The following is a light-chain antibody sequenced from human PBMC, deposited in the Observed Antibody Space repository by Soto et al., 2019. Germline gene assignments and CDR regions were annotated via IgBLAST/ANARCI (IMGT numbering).Light chain of an antibody. CDR3: SSYTSSTTRGIYV. V-gene: IGLV2-14*01. CDR2: EVS. Sequence: QSALTQPASVSGSPGQSITISCTGTSSDIGAYNHVSWYQQYPGKAPTLMIYEVSNRPSGVSNRFSGSKSGNTASLTISGLQAEDEADYYCSSYTSSTTRGIYVFGTGTKLTVL. J-gene: IGLJ1*01. CDR1: SSDIGAYNH.